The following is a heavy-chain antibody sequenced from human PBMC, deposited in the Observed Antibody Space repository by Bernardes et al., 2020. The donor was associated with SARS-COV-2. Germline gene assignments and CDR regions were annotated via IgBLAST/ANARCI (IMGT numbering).Heavy chain of an antibody. V-gene: IGHV1-18*01. J-gene: IGHJ6*02. CDR1: GYTFTSYG. Sequence: ASVKVSCKASGYTFTSYGISWVRQAPGQGLEWMGWISAYNGNTNYAQKLQGRVTMTTDTSTSTAYMELRSLRSDDTAVYYCARDTTVTQRYYYYYGMDVWGQGTTVTVSS. D-gene: IGHD4-17*01. CDR3: ARDTTVTQRYYYYYGMDV. CDR2: ISAYNGNT.